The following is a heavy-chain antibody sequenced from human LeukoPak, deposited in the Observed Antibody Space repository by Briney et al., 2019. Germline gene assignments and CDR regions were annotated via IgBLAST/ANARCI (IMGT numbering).Heavy chain of an antibody. Sequence: GGSLRLSCAASGFCVSNNYMTWVRQAPGKGLEWVSVISGDDDRTHYADSVKGRFTTSRDNSKNTLYLQMNSLRDDDTAIYFCARDAGRSGCAHWGPGTLVIVSS. V-gene: IGHV3-53*01. CDR3: ARDAGRSGCAH. J-gene: IGHJ4*02. CDR2: ISGDDDRT. CDR1: GFCVSNNY. D-gene: IGHD3-3*01.